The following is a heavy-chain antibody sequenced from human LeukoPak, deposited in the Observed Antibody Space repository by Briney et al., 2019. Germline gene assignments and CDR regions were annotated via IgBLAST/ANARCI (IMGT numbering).Heavy chain of an antibody. CDR3: ARESMYTFTI. Sequence: GGSLRLSCAASGFTFSDYYMSWIRQAPGKGLEWVSYISSSGSTIYYADSVKGRFTISRDNAKNSLLLQMNSLRVEDTAVYFCARESMYTFTIWGQGTMVTVSS. CDR2: ISSSGSTI. CDR1: GFTFSDYY. J-gene: IGHJ3*02. V-gene: IGHV3-11*01. D-gene: IGHD2/OR15-2a*01.